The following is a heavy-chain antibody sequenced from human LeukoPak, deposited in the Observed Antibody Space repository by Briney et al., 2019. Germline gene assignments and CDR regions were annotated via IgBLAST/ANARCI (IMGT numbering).Heavy chain of an antibody. Sequence: PGGSLRLSCAVSGFTFSDYYSGWIRQAPGKGLEWVSYISSSGSTIYYADSVKGRFTISRDNAKNSLYLQMISLIAEDTAVYYCARDLAYYYGSGQVRWFDPWGQGTLVTVSS. CDR3: ARDLAYYYGSGQVRWFDP. CDR1: GFTFSDYY. V-gene: IGHV3-11*01. CDR2: ISSSGSTI. J-gene: IGHJ5*02. D-gene: IGHD3-22*01.